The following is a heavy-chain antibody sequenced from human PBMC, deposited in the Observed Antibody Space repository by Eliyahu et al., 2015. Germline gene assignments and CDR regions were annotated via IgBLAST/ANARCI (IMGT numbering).Heavy chain of an antibody. CDR3: AKDIQSARLLGPWYAFDI. J-gene: IGHJ3*02. CDR2: ISWNSGRI. CDR1: GFTFXYYA. D-gene: IGHD3-16*01. Sequence: EVQLVESGGGLVQPGRSLRLSCAASGFTFXYYAMHWVRQAPGKGLEWVSGISWNSGRIDYADSVKGRFTISRDNAKNSLYLQMNSLRAEDTALYYCAKDIQSARLLGPWYAFDIWGQGTMVTVSS. V-gene: IGHV3-9*01.